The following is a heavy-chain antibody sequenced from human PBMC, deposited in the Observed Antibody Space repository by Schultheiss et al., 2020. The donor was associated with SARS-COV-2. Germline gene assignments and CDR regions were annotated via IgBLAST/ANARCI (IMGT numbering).Heavy chain of an antibody. CDR2: ISSSSSYI. CDR1: GFTFSSYD. Sequence: GGSLRLSCAASGFTFSSYDMHWVRQATGKGLEWVSYISSSSSYIYYADSVKGRFTISRDNAKNSLYLQMNSLRAEDTAVYYCARDPVNWFDPWGQGTLVTVSS. J-gene: IGHJ5*02. V-gene: IGHV3-21*05. CDR3: ARDPVNWFDP.